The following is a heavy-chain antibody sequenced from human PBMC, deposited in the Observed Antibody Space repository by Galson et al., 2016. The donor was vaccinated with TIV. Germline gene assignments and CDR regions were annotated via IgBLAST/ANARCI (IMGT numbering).Heavy chain of an antibody. CDR3: AKDRDLYPPFMGTFDH. D-gene: IGHD7-27*01. J-gene: IGHJ4*02. CDR1: GFDIRGYA. CDR2: ISYDGSNK. Sequence: SLRLSCAASGFDIRGYALHWVRQAPGKGLEWVAVISYDGSNKYYADSVKGRLTISRDNSKNTLYLQMNSLRAEDTAVYYCAKDRDLYPPFMGTFDHWGQGTMVTVSS. V-gene: IGHV3-30*04.